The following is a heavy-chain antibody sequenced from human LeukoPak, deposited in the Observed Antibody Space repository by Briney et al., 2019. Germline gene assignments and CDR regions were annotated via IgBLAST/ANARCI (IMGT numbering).Heavy chain of an antibody. V-gene: IGHV1-18*01. Sequence: AAVKVSCKASGYTFTSYGISWVRQPPGQGLEWMGRISAYNGNTNYAQKFQGRVTMTTDTSTSTAYMELRSLRSDDTAVYYCARAAMEYSSGWYPFFDYWGQGTLVTVSS. D-gene: IGHD6-19*01. CDR1: GYTFTSYG. CDR2: ISAYNGNT. J-gene: IGHJ4*02. CDR3: ARAAMEYSSGWYPFFDY.